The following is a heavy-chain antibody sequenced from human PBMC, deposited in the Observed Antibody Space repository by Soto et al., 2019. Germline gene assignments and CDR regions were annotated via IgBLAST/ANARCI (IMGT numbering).Heavy chain of an antibody. J-gene: IGHJ3*02. D-gene: IGHD2-15*01. CDR2: INHSGST. CDR1: GGSFSGYY. Sequence: PSETLSLTCAVYGGSFSGYYCSWIRQPPGKGLEWIGEINHSGSTNYNPSLKSRVTISVDTSKNQFSLKLSSVTAADTAVYYCARGFSRGLVVAATAYLIWGQGTMVTVTS. CDR3: ARGFSRGLVVAATAYLI. V-gene: IGHV4-34*01.